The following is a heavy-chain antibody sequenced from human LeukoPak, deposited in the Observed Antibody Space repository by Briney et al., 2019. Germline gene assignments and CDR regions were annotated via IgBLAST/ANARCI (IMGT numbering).Heavy chain of an antibody. D-gene: IGHD3-22*01. V-gene: IGHV4-59*01. CDR3: ARADPSYYDSSGHLFDY. CDR1: GGSISSYY. Sequence: SETLSLTCTVSGGSISSYYWSWIRQPPGKGLEWIGYIYYSGSTNYNPSLKSQVTISVDTSKNQFSLKLSSVTTADTAVYYCARADPSYYDSSGHLFDYWGQGTLVTVSS. CDR2: IYYSGST. J-gene: IGHJ4*02.